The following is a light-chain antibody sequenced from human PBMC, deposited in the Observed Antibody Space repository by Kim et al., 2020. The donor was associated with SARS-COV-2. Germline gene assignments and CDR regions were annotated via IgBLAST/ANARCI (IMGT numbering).Light chain of an antibody. CDR3: AAWDDSLSGPV. CDR1: TSNIGSNY. CDR2: RSD. J-gene: IGLJ1*01. V-gene: IGLV1-47*01. Sequence: GQRVTISCSGSTSNIGSNYVYWYQQLPGTAPKLLIYRSDQWPSGVPDRCSGSKSGTSASLAISGLRSEDEADYHCAAWDDSLSGPVFGTGTKVTVL.